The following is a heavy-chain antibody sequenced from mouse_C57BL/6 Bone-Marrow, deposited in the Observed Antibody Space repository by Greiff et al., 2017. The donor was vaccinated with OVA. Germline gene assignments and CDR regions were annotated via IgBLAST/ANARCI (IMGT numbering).Heavy chain of an antibody. CDR3: ACYYGYDEGYAMDY. CDR1: GFSLTSYG. CDR2: IWSGGST. D-gene: IGHD2-2*01. J-gene: IGHJ4*01. Sequence: VQLVESGPGLVQPSQSLSITCTVSGFSLTSYGVHWVRQSPGKGLEWLGVIWSGGSTDYNAAFISSMSISKDNSKSQVFFKMNSLQAADTAIYYCACYYGYDEGYAMDYWGQGTSVTVAS. V-gene: IGHV2-2*01.